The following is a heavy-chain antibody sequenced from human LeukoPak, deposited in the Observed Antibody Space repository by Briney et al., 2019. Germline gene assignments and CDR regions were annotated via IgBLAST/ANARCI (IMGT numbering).Heavy chain of an antibody. V-gene: IGHV4-38-2*02. Sequence: PSETLSLTCTVSGYSISSGYYWGWIRQPPGKGLEWIGSIYHSGSTYYNPSLKSRVTISVDTSKNQFSLKLSSVTAADTAVYYCARHIKWFGESRNLFDYWGQGTLVTVSS. CDR1: GYSISSGYY. CDR2: IYHSGST. D-gene: IGHD3-10*01. J-gene: IGHJ4*02. CDR3: ARHIKWFGESRNLFDY.